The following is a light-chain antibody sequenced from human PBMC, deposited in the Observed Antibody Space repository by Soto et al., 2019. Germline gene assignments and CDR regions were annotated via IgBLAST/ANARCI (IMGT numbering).Light chain of an antibody. Sequence: EVLMTQSPLSLPVTLGQPASISCISNQSLVHSDGIAYFSWFQQRPGRSPRRLIYKVSNRDSGVPARFSGSGAGTSFTLKISRVEAQDVGIYFCMQSLQLRTFGQGTKVDI. CDR3: MQSLQLRT. CDR2: KVS. J-gene: IGKJ1*01. V-gene: IGKV2-30*02. CDR1: QSLVHSDGIAY.